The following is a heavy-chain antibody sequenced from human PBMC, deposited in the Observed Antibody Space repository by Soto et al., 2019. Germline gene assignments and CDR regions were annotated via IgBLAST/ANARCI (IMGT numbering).Heavy chain of an antibody. J-gene: IGHJ4*02. CDR3: AKELGVMSYLDY. CDR1: GFNFNNYG. Sequence: QVQLVESGGGVVQPGRSLRLSCAASGFNFNNYGMHWVRQAPGKGLEWLTLISYDGSNEYYADSVKGRFSISRDNSKNTLYLQLNSLRAEDTAVYYCAKELGVMSYLDYWGQGILVTVSS. D-gene: IGHD3-16*01. V-gene: IGHV3-30*18. CDR2: ISYDGSNE.